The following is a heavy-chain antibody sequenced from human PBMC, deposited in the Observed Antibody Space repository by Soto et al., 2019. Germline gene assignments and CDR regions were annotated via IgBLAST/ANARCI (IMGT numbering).Heavy chain of an antibody. D-gene: IGHD2-15*01. V-gene: IGHV1-69*01. CDR2: IIPIFGTA. CDR1: GGTFSSYA. CDR3: ARQGPLRYCSGGSCYAFNNNWFDL. J-gene: IGHJ5*02. Sequence: QVQLVQSGAEVKKPGSSVKVSCKASGGTFSSYAISWVRQAPGQGLEWMGGIIPIFGTANYAQKFQGRVTITADESTSTAYMELSSLRSEDTAVYYCARQGPLRYCSGGSCYAFNNNWFDLWGQGTLVTVSS.